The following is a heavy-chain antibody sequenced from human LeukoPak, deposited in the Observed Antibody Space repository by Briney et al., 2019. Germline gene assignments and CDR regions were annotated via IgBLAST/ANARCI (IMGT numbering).Heavy chain of an antibody. J-gene: IGHJ5*02. V-gene: IGHV3-43*01. CDR2: ISWDGSII. Sequence: GGSLRLSCAASGFNFDDYTMHWVRQAPGKGLEWVSLISWDGSIIYYADSVKGRFTISRDNAKNSLYLQMNSLRAEDTAVYYCARDYSSSRGGWFDPWGQGTLVTVSS. D-gene: IGHD6-6*01. CDR1: GFNFDDYT. CDR3: ARDYSSSRGGWFDP.